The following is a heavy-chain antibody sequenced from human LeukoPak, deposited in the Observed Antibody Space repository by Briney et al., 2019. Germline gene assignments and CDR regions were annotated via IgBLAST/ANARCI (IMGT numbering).Heavy chain of an antibody. J-gene: IGHJ4*02. CDR2: IYYSGST. Sequence: SETLSLTCTVSGGSISSYYWSWIRQPPGKGVEWIGYIYYSGSTNYNPSLKSRVTISVDTSKNQFSLKLSSVTAADTAVYYCARDRWPRGGHIFDYWGQGTLVTVSS. V-gene: IGHV4-59*01. D-gene: IGHD2-21*01. CDR1: GGSISSYY. CDR3: ARDRWPRGGHIFDY.